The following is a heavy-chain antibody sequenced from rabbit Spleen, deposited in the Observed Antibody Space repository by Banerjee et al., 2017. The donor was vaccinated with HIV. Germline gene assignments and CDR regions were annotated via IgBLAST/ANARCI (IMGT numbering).Heavy chain of an antibody. V-gene: IGHV1S45*01. Sequence: QEQLVESGGGLVKPEGSLTLTCKASGVSLNDKDVMCWVRQAPGKGLEWISCIAGSGSGFTYSATWATGRFTCSKTSSTTVTLQMTSLTVADTATYFCARDTGSSFSSYGMDLWGQGTLVTVS. J-gene: IGHJ6*01. D-gene: IGHD8-1*01. CDR3: ARDTGSSFSSYGMDL. CDR1: GVSLNDKDV. CDR2: IAGSGSGFT.